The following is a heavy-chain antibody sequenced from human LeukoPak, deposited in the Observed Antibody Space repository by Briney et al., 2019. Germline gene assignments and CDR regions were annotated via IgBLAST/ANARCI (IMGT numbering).Heavy chain of an antibody. V-gene: IGHV1-69*13. J-gene: IGHJ5*02. D-gene: IGHD4-17*01. Sequence: ASVKVSFKASLCTFSRHAISWVRQPPGQRLEWMGGIIPLFDTANYAQKFQGRVTINADESTSTAYMELSSLTSEDTAVYYCARGRVYDYGDYYGWFDPWGQGTLVTVSS. CDR3: ARGRVYDYGDYYGWFDP. CDR2: IIPLFDTA. CDR1: LCTFSRHA.